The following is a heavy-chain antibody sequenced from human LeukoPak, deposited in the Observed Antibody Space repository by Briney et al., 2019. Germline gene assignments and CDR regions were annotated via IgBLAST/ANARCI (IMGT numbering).Heavy chain of an antibody. V-gene: IGHV1-18*01. CDR2: ISAYNGNT. J-gene: IGHJ4*02. CDR1: GYTFTSYG. CDR3: ARDQSYYDRSGYLMPWDY. Sequence: ASVKVSCKASGYTFTSYGISWVRQAPGQGLEWMGWISAYNGNTNYAQKLQGRVTMTTDTSTSTAYMELRSLRSDDTAVYYCARDQSYYDRSGYLMPWDYWGQGTLVTVSS. D-gene: IGHD3-22*01.